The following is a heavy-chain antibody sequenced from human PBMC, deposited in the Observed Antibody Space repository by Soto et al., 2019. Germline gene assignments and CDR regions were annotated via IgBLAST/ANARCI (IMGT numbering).Heavy chain of an antibody. J-gene: IGHJ4*02. D-gene: IGHD3-22*01. CDR2: IDPSDSYT. CDR1: GYSFATYW. CDR3: ARVETYYYDSSGYYYDY. V-gene: IGHV5-10-1*01. Sequence: GESLKISCKASGYSFATYWISWVRQVPGKGLEWMGRIDPSDSYTNYSPSFQGHVTISADKSISTAYLHWSSLKASDTAIYYCARVETYYYDSSGYYYDYWGQGTQVTAPQ.